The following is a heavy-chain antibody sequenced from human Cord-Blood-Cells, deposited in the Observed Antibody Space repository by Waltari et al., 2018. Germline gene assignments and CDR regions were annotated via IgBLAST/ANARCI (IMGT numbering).Heavy chain of an antibody. CDR2: IYHSGST. V-gene: IGHV4-30-2*01. Sequence: QLQLQESGSGLVKPSQTLSLTCAVSGGSISSGGYSWSWTRQPPGKGLEWIGYIYHSGSTYYNPSLKSRVTISVDRSKNQFSLKLSSVTAADTAVYYCARVRGKQLVWFDPWGQGTLVTVSS. J-gene: IGHJ5*02. CDR1: GGSISSGGYS. CDR3: ARVRGKQLVWFDP. D-gene: IGHD6-6*01.